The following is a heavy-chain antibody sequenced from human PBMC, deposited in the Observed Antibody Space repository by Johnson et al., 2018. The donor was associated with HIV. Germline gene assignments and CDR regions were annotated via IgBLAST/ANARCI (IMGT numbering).Heavy chain of an antibody. CDR1: GFSISDSD. V-gene: IGHV3-30*14. D-gene: IGHD6-13*01. Sequence: QMLLVESGGGVVQPGGSLRLSCLASGFSISDSDIHWVRQAPGKGLESVAVISKDGDNEYYADSVKGRFTIPRDNSKNTLYLQMGSLRADDMAVYYCAREYSSSWYSWSAFDIWGQGTMVTVSS. CDR3: AREYSSSWYSWSAFDI. CDR2: ISKDGDNE. J-gene: IGHJ3*02.